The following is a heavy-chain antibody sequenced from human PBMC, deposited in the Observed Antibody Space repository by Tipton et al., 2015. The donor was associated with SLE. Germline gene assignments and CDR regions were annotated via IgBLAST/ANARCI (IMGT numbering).Heavy chain of an antibody. J-gene: IGHJ4*02. Sequence: TLSLTCTVSGGSISSNSYYWGWIRQPPGKGLGGIGSIYYSGSTYYNPSLKSRVTISVDTSKNQFSLKLSSVTAADTAVYYCARPGVGGWYDYWGQGTLVTVSS. CDR1: GGSISSNSYY. D-gene: IGHD6-19*01. CDR2: IYYSGST. V-gene: IGHV4-39*07. CDR3: ARPGVGGWYDY.